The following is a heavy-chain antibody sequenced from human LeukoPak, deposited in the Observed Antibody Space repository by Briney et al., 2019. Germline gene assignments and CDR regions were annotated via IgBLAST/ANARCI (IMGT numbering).Heavy chain of an antibody. CDR2: IYSGGST. CDR3: ARGGRFYYYGKDG. J-gene: IGHJ6*02. CDR1: GFTFSSYA. D-gene: IGHD3-16*01. V-gene: IGHV3-53*01. Sequence: PGGSLRLSCAASGFTFSSYAMHWVRQAPGKGLEWVSVIYSGGSTYYADSVKGRFTISRDNSKNTLYLQMNSLRAEDTAVYYCARGGRFYYYGKDGLGQGTTVTVSS.